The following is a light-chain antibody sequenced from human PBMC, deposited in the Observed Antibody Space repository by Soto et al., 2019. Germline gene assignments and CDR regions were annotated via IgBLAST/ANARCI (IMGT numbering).Light chain of an antibody. CDR1: QSVLSSSNNKTF. CDR2: WAS. V-gene: IGKV4-1*01. Sequence: DIVMTQSPDSLAVSLGERATINCKSSQSVLSSSNNKTFLGWYQQRPGQPPQLLIYWASTRESVVPDRFTSRGSWTDFTLPFSSRQAEDVAVYSFQQYYGSPLTFGGGRKVEIK. J-gene: IGKJ4*01. CDR3: QQYYGSPLT.